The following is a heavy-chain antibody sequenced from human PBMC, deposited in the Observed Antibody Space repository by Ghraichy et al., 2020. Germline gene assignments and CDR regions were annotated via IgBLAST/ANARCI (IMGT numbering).Heavy chain of an antibody. CDR3: ISQFYYNDNGGYYGPPK. J-gene: IGHJ4*02. D-gene: IGHD3-22*01. CDR2: ISGSGGST. V-gene: IGHV3-23*01. Sequence: GGSLRLSCAASGFTFSSYAMSWVRQAPGKGLEWVSAISGSGGSTYYADSVKGRFTISRDNSKNTLYLQMNSLKTEDTAVYYCISQFYYNDNGGYYGPPKWGQGTLVTVSS. CDR1: GFTFSSYA.